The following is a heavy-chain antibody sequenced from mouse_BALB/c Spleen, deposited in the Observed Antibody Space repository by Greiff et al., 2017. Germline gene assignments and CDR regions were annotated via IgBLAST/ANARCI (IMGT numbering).Heavy chain of an antibody. V-gene: IGHV5-17*02. D-gene: IGHD2-14*01. CDR1: GFTFSSFG. Sequence: DVQLVESGGGLVQPGGSRKLSCAASGFTFSSFGMHWVRQAPEKGLEWVAYISSGSSTIYYADTVKGRFTISRDNPKNTLFLQMTSLRSEDTAMYYCARSRYPLYAMDDWGQGTSVTVSS. J-gene: IGHJ4*01. CDR3: ARSRYPLYAMDD. CDR2: ISSGSSTI.